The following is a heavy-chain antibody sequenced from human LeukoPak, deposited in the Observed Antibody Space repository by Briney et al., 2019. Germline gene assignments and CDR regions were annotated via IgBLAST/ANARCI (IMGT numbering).Heavy chain of an antibody. CDR2: INPNSGGT. CDR3: ARGHDILTGYDY. CDR1: GYTFTGYY. V-gene: IGHV1-2*02. Sequence: ASVKVSCKASGYTFTGYYMHWVRQAPGQGLEWMGWINPNSGGTNYAQKFQGRVTMTRDTSISTAYMELSRLRSDDTAVYYCARGHDILTGYDYWDQGTLVTVSS. J-gene: IGHJ4*02. D-gene: IGHD3-9*01.